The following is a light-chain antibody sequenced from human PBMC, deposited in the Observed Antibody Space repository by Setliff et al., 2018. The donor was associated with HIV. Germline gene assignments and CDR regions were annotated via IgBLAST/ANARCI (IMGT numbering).Light chain of an antibody. V-gene: IGLV2-14*03. CDR2: EVS. Sequence: QSVLAQPPSASGSPGQSVTISCTGTSSDIGTYNYVSWYQQHPGKAPKLMIFEVSNRPSGISNRFSGSKSGNTASLTISGLQTEDEADYYCSSYTITNTVIFGGGTKVTVL. CDR3: SSYTITNTVI. CDR1: SSDIGTYNY. J-gene: IGLJ2*01.